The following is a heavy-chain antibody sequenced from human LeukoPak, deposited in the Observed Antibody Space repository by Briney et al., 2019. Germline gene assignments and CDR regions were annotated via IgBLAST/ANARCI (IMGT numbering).Heavy chain of an antibody. V-gene: IGHV1-18*01. CDR2: ISAYDGDT. D-gene: IGHD3-16*02. J-gene: IGHJ4*02. CDR1: GYTFTSYV. Sequence: GASVQVPYKPSGYTFTSYVIRGVRQAPGQGLEWMGWISAYDGDTNYTQKLQGRVTMTTDTSTGTAYMELRSLRSDDTAVYYCARDWGDYDYVWGSYRYDYWGQGTLVTVSS. CDR3: ARDWGDYDYVWGSYRYDY.